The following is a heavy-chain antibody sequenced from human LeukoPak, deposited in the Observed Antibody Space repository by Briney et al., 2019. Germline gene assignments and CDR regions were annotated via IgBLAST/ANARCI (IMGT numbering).Heavy chain of an antibody. CDR3: ARSCSSTSCFYYFDY. V-gene: IGHV1-69*05. Sequence: ASVKVSCKASGGTFSSYAISWVRQAPGQGLERMGGIIPIFGTANYAQKLQGRVTITTEESTSTAYMELSSLRSEDTAVYYCARSCSSTSCFYYFDYWGQGTLVTVSS. CDR1: GGTFSSYA. CDR2: IIPIFGTA. D-gene: IGHD2-2*01. J-gene: IGHJ4*02.